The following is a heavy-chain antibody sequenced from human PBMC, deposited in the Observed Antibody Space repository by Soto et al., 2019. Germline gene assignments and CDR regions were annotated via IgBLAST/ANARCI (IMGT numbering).Heavy chain of an antibody. CDR1: GGGLSSYP. CDR3: ARVGRLYVV. V-gene: IGHV1-69*04. CDR2: IIPILGIA. J-gene: IGHJ4*02. D-gene: IGHD2-2*02. Sequence: LVKVACKAAGGGLSSYPIGWVRQAPGQGLEWMGRIIPILGIANYAQKFRGRVTITADKSTSTAYMELSSLRSEDTAVYYCARVGRLYVVWGQGTLVTVSS.